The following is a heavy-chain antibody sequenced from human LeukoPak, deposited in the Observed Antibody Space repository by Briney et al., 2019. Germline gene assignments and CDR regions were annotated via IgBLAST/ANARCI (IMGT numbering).Heavy chain of an antibody. CDR2: IYYSGST. CDR3: ARDRDSSSWYNWFDP. D-gene: IGHD6-13*01. J-gene: IGHJ5*02. Sequence: SETLSLTCTVSGGSISSYYWSWIRQPPGKGLEWIGYIYYSGSTNYNPSLKSRVTISVDTSKNQFPLKLSSVTAADTAVYYCARDRDSSSWYNWFDPWGQGTLVTVSS. V-gene: IGHV4-59*01. CDR1: GGSISSYY.